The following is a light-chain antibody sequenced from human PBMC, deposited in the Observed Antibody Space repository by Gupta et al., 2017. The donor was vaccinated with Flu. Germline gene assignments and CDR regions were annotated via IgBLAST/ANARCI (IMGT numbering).Light chain of an antibody. CDR1: YSDIGDYNY. J-gene: IGLJ2*01. CDR3: SSYTSTNDFVV. Sequence: SALLKPASVSGAPGQSTPISCTGTYSDIGDYNYVTWYQQHPGKAPKLLIYDVTRRPSGISSRFSGSKSGYTASLTISGLQAEDEADYYCSSYTSTNDFVVFGGGTELTVL. CDR2: DVT. V-gene: IGLV2-14*03.